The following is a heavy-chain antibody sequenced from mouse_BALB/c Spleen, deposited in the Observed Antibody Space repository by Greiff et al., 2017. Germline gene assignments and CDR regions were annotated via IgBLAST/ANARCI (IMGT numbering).Heavy chain of an antibody. Sequence: EVMLVESGGGLVKPGGSLKLSCAASGFTFSDYYMYWVRQTPEKRLEWVATISDGGSYTYYPDSVKGRFTISRDNAKNNLYLQMSSLKSEDTAMYYCARYGNRYFDVWGAGTTVTVSS. CDR3: ARYGNRYFDV. V-gene: IGHV5-4*02. J-gene: IGHJ1*01. CDR1: GFTFSDYY. CDR2: ISDGGSYT. D-gene: IGHD2-10*02.